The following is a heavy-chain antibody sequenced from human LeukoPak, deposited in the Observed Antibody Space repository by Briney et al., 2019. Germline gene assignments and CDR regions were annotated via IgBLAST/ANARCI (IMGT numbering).Heavy chain of an antibody. CDR3: ARTTNSRYLHFDY. J-gene: IGHJ4*02. V-gene: IGHV4-59*08. CDR2: IYYSGST. D-gene: IGHD1-1*01. Sequence: SETLSLTCTVSGGSITSYYWSWIRQPPGQGLEWIGYIYYSGSTNYNPSLKSRVTISVDTSKNQLTLNLSSVTAADTAVYYCARTTNSRYLHFDYWGQGTPVTVSS. CDR1: GGSITSYY.